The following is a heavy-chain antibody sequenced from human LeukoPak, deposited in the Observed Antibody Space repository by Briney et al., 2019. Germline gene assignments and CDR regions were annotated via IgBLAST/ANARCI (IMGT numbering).Heavy chain of an antibody. D-gene: IGHD6-13*01. Sequence: SETLSLTCAVSGYSISSSNWWGWIRQPPGKGLEWIGEINHSGSTNYNPSLKSRVTISVDTSKNQFSLKLSSVTAADTAVYYCARAAGGYFDYWGQGTLVTVSS. CDR3: ARAAGGYFDY. J-gene: IGHJ4*02. CDR1: GYSISSSNW. CDR2: INHSGST. V-gene: IGHV4-4*02.